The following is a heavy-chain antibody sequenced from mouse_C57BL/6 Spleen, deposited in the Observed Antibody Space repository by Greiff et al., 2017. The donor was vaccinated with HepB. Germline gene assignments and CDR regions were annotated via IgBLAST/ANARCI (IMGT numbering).Heavy chain of an antibody. D-gene: IGHD2-4*01. J-gene: IGHJ3*01. CDR3: ARWGYDYDACAY. CDR1: GYTFTDYN. Sequence: EVQLQESGPELVKPGASVKMSCKASGYTFTDYNMHWVKQSHGKSLEWIGYINPNNGGTSYNQKFKGKATLTVNKSSSTAYMELRSLTSEDSAVYYGARWGYDYDACAYWGQGTLVTVSA. V-gene: IGHV1-22*01. CDR2: INPNNGGT.